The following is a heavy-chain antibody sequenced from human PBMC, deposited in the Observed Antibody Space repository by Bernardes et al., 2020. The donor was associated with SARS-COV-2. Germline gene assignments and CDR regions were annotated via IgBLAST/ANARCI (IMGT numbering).Heavy chain of an antibody. CDR1: GDSVSSSSYF. V-gene: IGHV4-39*01. CDR3: ASTPVTMILVVITYYYFDL. J-gene: IGHJ2*01. Sequence: SETLSLTCTVSGDSVSSSSYFWGWIRQPPGMGLEWIGSIYSGGITYYNPSLKSRATISVDTTKNQFSLQLTSVTAADTAMYYCASTPVTMILVVITYYYFDLWGRGTLVTVSS. D-gene: IGHD3-22*01. CDR2: IYSGGIT.